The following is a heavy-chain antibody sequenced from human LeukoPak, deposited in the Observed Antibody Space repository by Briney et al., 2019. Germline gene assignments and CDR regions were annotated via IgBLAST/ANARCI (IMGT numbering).Heavy chain of an antibody. V-gene: IGHV4-31*03. CDR3: ARAPGGDSSGGPESFDY. J-gene: IGHJ4*02. Sequence: PSETLSLTCTVSGGSISSGGYYWRWIRQHPGKGLEWIGYIYYSGSTYYNPSLKSRVSISVDTSKNQFSLKLSSVTAADTAVYCCARAPGGDSSGGPESFDYWGEGALVTVSS. D-gene: IGHD3-22*01. CDR1: GGSISSGGYY. CDR2: IYYSGST.